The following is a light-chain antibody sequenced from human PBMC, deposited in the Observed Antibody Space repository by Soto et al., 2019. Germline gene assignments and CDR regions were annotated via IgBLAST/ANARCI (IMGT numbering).Light chain of an antibody. J-gene: IGLJ1*01. CDR1: SSDVGDYNY. Sequence: QSVLTQPASVSGSPGQSITISFTGTSSDVGDYNYVSWYQQHPGKAPKLMIYEVTKRPSGVPDRFSGSKSGNTASLTVSGLQADDEADYYCSSYAGNNNYVFGTGTKVTVL. V-gene: IGLV2-8*01. CDR2: EVT. CDR3: SSYAGNNNYV.